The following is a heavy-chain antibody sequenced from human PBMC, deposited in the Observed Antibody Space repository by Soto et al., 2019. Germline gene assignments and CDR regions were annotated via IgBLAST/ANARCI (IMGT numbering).Heavy chain of an antibody. CDR1: GGTFSSYA. D-gene: IGHD3-10*01. V-gene: IGHV1-69*13. CDR3: AAYGSGSGTTDYCCYGMDV. CDR2: IIPIFGTA. J-gene: IGHJ6*02. Sequence: SVKVSCKASGGTFSSYAISWVRQAPGQGLEWMGGIIPIFGTANYAQKFQGRVTITADESTSTAYMELSSLRSEDTAVYYCAAYGSGSGTTDYCCYGMDVWGQGTTVTVSS.